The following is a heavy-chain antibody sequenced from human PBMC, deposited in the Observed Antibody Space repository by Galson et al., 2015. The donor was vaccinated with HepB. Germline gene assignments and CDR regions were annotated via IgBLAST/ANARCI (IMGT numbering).Heavy chain of an antibody. D-gene: IGHD1-1*01. CDR2: IYYSGST. CDR3: ARGVEKRPYYFDY. J-gene: IGHJ4*02. Sequence: SETLSLTCTVSGGSISSYYWSWIRQPPGKGLEWIGYIYYSGSTNYNPSLKSRVTISVDTSKNQFSLKLSSVTAADTAVYYCARGVEKRPYYFDYWGQGTLVTVSS. V-gene: IGHV4-59*01. CDR1: GGSISSYY.